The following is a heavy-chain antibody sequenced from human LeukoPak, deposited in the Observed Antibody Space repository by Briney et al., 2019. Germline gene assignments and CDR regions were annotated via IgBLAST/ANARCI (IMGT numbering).Heavy chain of an antibody. D-gene: IGHD3-10*01. Sequence: PSETLSLTCTVSGGSISSSSYYWGWIRQPPGKGLEWIGSIYYSGSTYYNPSLKSRVTISVDTSKNQFSLKLSSVTAADTAVYYCARHPVGFGEPSDYWGQGTLVTVSS. CDR3: ARHPVGFGEPSDY. J-gene: IGHJ4*02. CDR2: IYYSGST. V-gene: IGHV4-39*01. CDR1: GGSISSSSYY.